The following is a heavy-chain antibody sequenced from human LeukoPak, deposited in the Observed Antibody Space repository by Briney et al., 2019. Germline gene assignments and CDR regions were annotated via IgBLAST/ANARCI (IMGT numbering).Heavy chain of an antibody. CDR2: INSDGSST. V-gene: IGHV3-74*01. CDR3: ARGDGYQQEYYYYYMDV. CDR1: GFTFDDYA. J-gene: IGHJ6*03. D-gene: IGHD6-13*01. Sequence: GRSLRLSCAASGFTFDDYAMHWARQAPGKGLVWVSRINSDGSSTSYADSVKGRFTISRDNAKNTLYLQMNSLRAEDTAVYYCARGDGYQQEYYYYYMDVWGKGTTVTVSS.